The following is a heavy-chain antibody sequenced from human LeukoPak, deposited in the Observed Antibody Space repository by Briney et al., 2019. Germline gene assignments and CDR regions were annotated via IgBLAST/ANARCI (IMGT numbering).Heavy chain of an antibody. J-gene: IGHJ4*02. CDR2: ISSSSSYI. CDR1: GFTFSSYS. V-gene: IGHV3-21*01. D-gene: IGHD3-3*01. Sequence: GGSLRLSCAASGFTFSSYSMNWVRQAPGKGLEWVSSISSSSSYIYYADSVKGRFTISRDNAKNSLYLQMNSLRAEDTAVYYCARDPGDYDFWSGYYEGFFDYWGQGTLATVSS. CDR3: ARDPGDYDFWSGYYEGFFDY.